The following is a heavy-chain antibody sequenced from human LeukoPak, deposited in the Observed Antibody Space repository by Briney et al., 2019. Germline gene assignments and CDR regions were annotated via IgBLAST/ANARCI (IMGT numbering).Heavy chain of an antibody. CDR3: AREVWNIRNPGAWLDP. V-gene: IGHV4-31*03. Sequence: SQTLSLTCTVSGGSISSGDYSWSWIRQHPGKGLEWIGYIFYTGSTYYNPSLKSRLTISVDTSKNQFSLKLSSVTAADTAVYYCAREVWNIRNPGAWLDPWGQGSLVIASS. CDR2: IFYTGST. J-gene: IGHJ5*02. CDR1: GGSISSGDYS. D-gene: IGHD1/OR15-1a*01.